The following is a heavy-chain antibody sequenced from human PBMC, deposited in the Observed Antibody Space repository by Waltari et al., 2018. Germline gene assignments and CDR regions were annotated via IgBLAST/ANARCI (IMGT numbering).Heavy chain of an antibody. CDR3: ARIAAAGDYYYYGMDV. D-gene: IGHD6-13*01. J-gene: IGHJ6*02. V-gene: IGHV4-59*01. Sequence: QVQLQESGPGLVKPSETLSLTCTVSGGSISSSYWSWIRQPPGKGLEWIGYIYYSGSTNYNPSLKSRVTISVDTSKNQFSLKLSSVTAADTAVYYCARIAAAGDYYYYGMDVWGQGTTVTVSS. CDR2: IYYSGST. CDR1: GGSISSSY.